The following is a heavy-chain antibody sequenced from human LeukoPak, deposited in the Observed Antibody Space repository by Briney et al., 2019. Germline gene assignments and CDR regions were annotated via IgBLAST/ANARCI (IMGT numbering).Heavy chain of an antibody. V-gene: IGHV4-30-4*08. D-gene: IGHD4-17*01. J-gene: IGHJ5*02. Sequence: PSETLSLTCTVSGGSISSSSYYWGWIRQPPGKGLEWIGYIYYSGSTYYNPSLKSRVTISVDTSKNQFSLKLSSVTAADTAVYYCAREDGEDGDENWFDPWGQGTLVTVSS. CDR3: AREDGEDGDENWFDP. CDR1: GGSISSSSYY. CDR2: IYYSGST.